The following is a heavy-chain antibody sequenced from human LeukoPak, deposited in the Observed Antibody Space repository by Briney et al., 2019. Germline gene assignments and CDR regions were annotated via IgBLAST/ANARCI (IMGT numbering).Heavy chain of an antibody. CDR1: GGSISSYY. D-gene: IGHD6-13*01. Sequence: SETLSLTCTVSGGSISSYYWSWIRQPPGKGLEWIGYIYYSGSTFYSPSLKSRVTISVDTSKNQFSLKLSSVTAANTAVYYCARRLSTFWQQLGWFDPWGQGTLVTVSS. V-gene: IGHV4-59*08. CDR3: ARRLSTFWQQLGWFDP. J-gene: IGHJ5*02. CDR2: IYYSGST.